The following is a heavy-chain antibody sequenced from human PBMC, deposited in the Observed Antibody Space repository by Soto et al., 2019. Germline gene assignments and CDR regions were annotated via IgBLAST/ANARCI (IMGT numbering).Heavy chain of an antibody. CDR1: GFTFSSYA. D-gene: IGHD7-27*01. V-gene: IGHV3-23*01. Sequence: EVQLLESGGGSVQPGGSLRLSCAASGFTFSSYAMHWVRRPPGKGLEWVSSISGSGGTAYYADAVKGRFSISRDSLVNTLYLQMNSLRADDTPVYYWSKGPGQNWDFDHWGQGTLVTVSP. CDR3: SKGPGQNWDFDH. CDR2: ISGSGGTA. J-gene: IGHJ5*02.